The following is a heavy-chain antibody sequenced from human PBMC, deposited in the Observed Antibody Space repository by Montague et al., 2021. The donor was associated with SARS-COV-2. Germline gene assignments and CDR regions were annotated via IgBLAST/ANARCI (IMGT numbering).Heavy chain of an antibody. CDR1: GDSVSRNNPA. V-gene: IGHV6-1*01. CDR3: ARGWNYAFDI. Sequence: CAISGDSVSRNNPAWNWIRQSPSRGLEWLGRTNYGSSWNTDYAVSVKSRITISPDTSKNQFSLHLNSVTPEDTAVYYCARGWNYAFDIWSQGTMVTVSS. CDR2: TNYGSSWNT. D-gene: IGHD1-7*01. J-gene: IGHJ3*02.